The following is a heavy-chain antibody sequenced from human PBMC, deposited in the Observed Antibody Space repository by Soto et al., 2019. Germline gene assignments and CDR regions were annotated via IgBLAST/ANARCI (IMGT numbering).Heavy chain of an antibody. V-gene: IGHV3-23*01. CDR2: ISVSGDTT. Sequence: EVQLLESGGGLVQSGGSLRLSCAASGFTFSSFAMNWVRQAPGKGLEWVSTISVSGDTTTYADSVKGRFTISRDNSMDTLYLQMNSLRSEDTARYFCAKDVVGWVTTVSYCDSWGQGTRVTVSS. CDR1: GFTFSSFA. D-gene: IGHD4-4*01. J-gene: IGHJ4*02. CDR3: AKDVVGWVTTVSYCDS.